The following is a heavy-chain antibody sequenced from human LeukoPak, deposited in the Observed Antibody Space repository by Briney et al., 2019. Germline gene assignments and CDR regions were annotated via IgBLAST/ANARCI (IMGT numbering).Heavy chain of an antibody. Sequence: GGSLRLSCAASGFTFSSYSMNWVRQAPGKGLEGVSYISSSSSTIYSADSVKGRFTISRDNAKHSLYLQMNSLRDEDTAVYYCAREDYFGNGYWGQGTLVTVSS. CDR3: AREDYFGNGY. V-gene: IGHV3-48*02. D-gene: IGHD4-23*01. CDR2: ISSSSSTI. J-gene: IGHJ4*02. CDR1: GFTFSSYS.